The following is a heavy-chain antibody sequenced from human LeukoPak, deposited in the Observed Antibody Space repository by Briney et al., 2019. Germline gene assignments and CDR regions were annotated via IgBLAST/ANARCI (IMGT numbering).Heavy chain of an antibody. D-gene: IGHD5-12*01. CDR2: IYHSGFT. J-gene: IGHJ2*01. CDR1: GGSISGYY. Sequence: SETLSLTCIVSGGSISGYYWIWLRQPPGKGLEWMGYIYHSGFTDYNPSLRSRIPMSVDTSRNQVSLKLTSAPAADPAMYYCARDQRCSRYDGGCDQWYFDLWGRGALVTVSS. CDR3: ARDQRCSRYDGGCDQWYFDL. V-gene: IGHV4-59*01.